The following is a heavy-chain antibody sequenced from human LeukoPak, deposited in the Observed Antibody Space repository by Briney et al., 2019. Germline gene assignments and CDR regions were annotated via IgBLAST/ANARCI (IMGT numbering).Heavy chain of an antibody. CDR3: ARGINGGNSDGVY. Sequence: SETLSLTCTVSGGSISSYYWSWIRQPPGKGLEWIGYIYYSGSTNYNPSLKSRVTISVDTSKNQFSLKLSSVTAADTAVYYCARGINGGNSDGVYWGQGTLVTVSS. D-gene: IGHD4-23*01. J-gene: IGHJ4*02. V-gene: IGHV4-59*12. CDR1: GGSISSYY. CDR2: IYYSGST.